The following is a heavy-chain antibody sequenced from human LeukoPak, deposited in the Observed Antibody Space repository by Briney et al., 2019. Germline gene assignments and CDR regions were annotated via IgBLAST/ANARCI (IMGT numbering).Heavy chain of an antibody. Sequence: GGSPRLSCAASGFTFSSYSMNWVRQAPGKGLEWVSSISSSSSYIYYAGSVKGRFTISRDNAKNSLYLQMNSLRAEDTAVYYCARDSHYYDSSGYHYAFDIWGQGTMVTVSS. CDR3: ARDSHYYDSSGYHYAFDI. CDR1: GFTFSSYS. V-gene: IGHV3-21*01. J-gene: IGHJ3*02. D-gene: IGHD3-22*01. CDR2: ISSSSSYI.